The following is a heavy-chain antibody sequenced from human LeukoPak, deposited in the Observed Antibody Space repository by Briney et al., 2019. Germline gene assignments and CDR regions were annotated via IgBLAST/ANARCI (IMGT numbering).Heavy chain of an antibody. CDR3: ARTEPRTKSYCGGDCYRGWFDP. CDR1: GGSISSSSYY. V-gene: IGHV4-39*07. Sequence: SETLSLTCTVSGGSISSSSYYWGWIRQPPGKGLEWIGSIYYSGSTYYNPSLKSRVTISVDTSKNQFSLKLSSVTAADTAVYYCARTEPRTKSYCGGDCYRGWFDPWGQGTLVTVSS. D-gene: IGHD2-21*02. CDR2: IYYSGST. J-gene: IGHJ5*02.